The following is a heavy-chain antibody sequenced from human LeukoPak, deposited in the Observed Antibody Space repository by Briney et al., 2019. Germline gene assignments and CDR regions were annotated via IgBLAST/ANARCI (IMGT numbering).Heavy chain of an antibody. Sequence: GGSLRLSCAASGFTFSGSSMHWVRQASGKGLEWVGRIRSKANSYATAYDASVKGRFTISRDDSKNTAYLQMNSLKTEDTAVYYCTRGYSSSSRYYYYYMDVWGKGTTVTVSS. CDR3: TRGYSSSSRYYYYYMDV. J-gene: IGHJ6*03. V-gene: IGHV3-73*01. D-gene: IGHD6-6*01. CDR1: GFTFSGSS. CDR2: IRSKANSYAT.